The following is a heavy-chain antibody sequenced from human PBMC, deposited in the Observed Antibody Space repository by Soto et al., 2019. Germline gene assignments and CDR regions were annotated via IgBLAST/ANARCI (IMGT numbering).Heavy chain of an antibody. CDR1: GGSISSGGYY. CDR2: SYYSGST. Sequence: QVQLQESGPGLVKPSQTLSLTCTVSGGSISSGGYYWSWIRQHPGKGLEWIGYSYYSGSTYYNPSLKSRVTISVDTSKKQFSLKLSSVTAADTAVYYCARGGSSSPYFDDWGQGTLVTVSS. J-gene: IGHJ4*02. CDR3: ARGGSSSPYFDD. D-gene: IGHD6-13*01. V-gene: IGHV4-31*03.